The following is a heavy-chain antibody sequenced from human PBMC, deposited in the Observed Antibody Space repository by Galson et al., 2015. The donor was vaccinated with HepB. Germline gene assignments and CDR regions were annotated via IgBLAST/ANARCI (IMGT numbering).Heavy chain of an antibody. Sequence: SVKVSCKASGYTFATFYIHWVRQAPGQGLEWMGMINPSGGSTSYAQKFQGRVTMTRDTSTSTVYMELSSLRSEDTAVYYCAREGMAFDIWGQGTMVTVSS. D-gene: IGHD6-13*01. CDR2: INPSGGST. J-gene: IGHJ3*02. V-gene: IGHV1-46*01. CDR1: GYTFATFY. CDR3: AREGMAFDI.